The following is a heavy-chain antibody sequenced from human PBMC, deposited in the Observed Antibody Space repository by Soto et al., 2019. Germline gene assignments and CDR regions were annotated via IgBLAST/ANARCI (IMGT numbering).Heavy chain of an antibody. Sequence: ASVKVSCKVSGYTLTELSMHWVRQAPGKGLEWMGGFDPEDGETIYAQKFQGRVTMTEDTSTDTAYMELSSLRSEGTAVYYCATGRQLDNYFDYWGQGTLVTVSS. V-gene: IGHV1-24*01. J-gene: IGHJ4*02. CDR2: FDPEDGET. CDR3: ATGRQLDNYFDY. CDR1: GYTLTELS. D-gene: IGHD6-13*01.